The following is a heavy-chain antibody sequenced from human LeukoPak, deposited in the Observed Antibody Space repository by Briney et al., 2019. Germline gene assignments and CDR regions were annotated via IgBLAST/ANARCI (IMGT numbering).Heavy chain of an antibody. D-gene: IGHD3-22*01. CDR2: ISGSGSST. Sequence: QPGGSLRLSCATSGFTFTNYAMTWVRQAPGKGLEWVSAISGSGSSTYDADSVKGRFTISRGNSKNTLLLQMNSLRAEDTAVYYCARRTSTNSGYFDYWGQGTLVTVSS. CDR3: ARRTSTNSGYFDY. V-gene: IGHV3-23*01. J-gene: IGHJ4*02. CDR1: GFTFTNYA.